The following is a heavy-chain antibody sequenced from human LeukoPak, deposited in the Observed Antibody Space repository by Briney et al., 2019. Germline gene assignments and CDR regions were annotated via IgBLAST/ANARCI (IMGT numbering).Heavy chain of an antibody. CDR2: VSGSAGST. V-gene: IGHV3-23*01. J-gene: IGHJ5*02. CDR3: AESKTYYYDSNGYYFVAS. D-gene: IGHD3-22*01. CDR1: GFTFSSYA. Sequence: GGSLRLSCAASGFTFSSYAMSWVRQAPGKGLEWVSVVSGSAGSTYYADSVKGRFTISRDNSKNTLYLQMNSLRAEDTAVYYCAESKTYYYDSNGYYFVASWGQGTLLTVSS.